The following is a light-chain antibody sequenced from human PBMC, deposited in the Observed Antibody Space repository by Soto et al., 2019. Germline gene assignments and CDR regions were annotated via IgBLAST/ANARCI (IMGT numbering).Light chain of an antibody. CDR3: YSYEGGRV. CDR2: EVN. Sequence: QSVLTQPASVSGSPGQSITISCTGTISNVGSYNLVSWYQQHPGKAPKLIIYEVNKRPSGVSNRFSGSKSGNTASLTISGLQTEDEADYYCYSYEGGRVFGGVTKVTVL. V-gene: IGLV2-23*02. CDR1: ISNVGSYNL. J-gene: IGLJ3*02.